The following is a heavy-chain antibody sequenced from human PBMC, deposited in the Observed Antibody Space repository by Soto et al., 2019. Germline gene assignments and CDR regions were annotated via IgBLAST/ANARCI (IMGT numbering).Heavy chain of an antibody. Sequence: EAQLLESGGGLVQPGGSLRLSCVASGFTFNNYDVSWVRRAPGKGLEWVSTISDTDGDTYYGDSVKGRFSISRDKSRGTVSLLMHSLRVDDTALYYCATSSERLSLITLGGLIPLGFDYWGQGILVTVSS. CDR2: ISDTDGDT. J-gene: IGHJ4*02. D-gene: IGHD3-16*02. CDR3: ATSSERLSLITLGGLIPLGFDY. V-gene: IGHV3-23*01. CDR1: GFTFNNYD.